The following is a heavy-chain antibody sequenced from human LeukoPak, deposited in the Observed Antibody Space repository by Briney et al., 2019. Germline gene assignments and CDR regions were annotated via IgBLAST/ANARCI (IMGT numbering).Heavy chain of an antibody. CDR1: GGSFSGYY. CDR3: ARGPGLVRTGDRTRKWYFDL. V-gene: IGHV4-34*01. CDR2: INHSGST. J-gene: IGHJ2*01. Sequence: SETLSLTCAVYGGSFSGYYWSWIRQPPGKGLEWIGEINHSGSTNYNPSLKSRVTIPVDTSKNQFSLKLSSVTAADTAVYYCARGPGLVRTGDRTRKWYFDLWGRGTLVTVSS. D-gene: IGHD7-27*01.